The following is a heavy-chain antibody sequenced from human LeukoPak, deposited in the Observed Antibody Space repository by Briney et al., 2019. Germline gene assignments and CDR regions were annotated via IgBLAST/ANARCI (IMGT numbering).Heavy chain of an antibody. Sequence: GGSLRLSCAASGFTFSTYAMHWVRQAPGKGLEWVLSISTSSSFLYYADSVKGRFTISRDNAKNTLYLQMNSLRAEDTAVYYCARDHDCGGDCDSYAFDIWGQGTMVTVSS. V-gene: IGHV3-21*01. CDR3: ARDHDCGGDCDSYAFDI. J-gene: IGHJ3*02. D-gene: IGHD2-21*02. CDR1: GFTFSTYA. CDR2: ISTSSSFL.